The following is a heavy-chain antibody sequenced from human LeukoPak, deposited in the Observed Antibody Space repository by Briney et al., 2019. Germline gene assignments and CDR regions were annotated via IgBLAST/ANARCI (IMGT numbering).Heavy chain of an antibody. CDR1: GLTFSHYG. V-gene: IGHV3-33*06. Sequence: RAGGSLRLSCAASGLTFSHYGFHWGRQAPGKGLEWVAVIWSDGTNQFYADSVKGRFTISRDSSQKTVYLEMHSLRTEDTAMYYCAKDAQRGFDYSNSLEYWGPGTLVTVSS. CDR3: AKDAQRGFDYSNSLEY. CDR2: IWSDGTNQ. D-gene: IGHD4-11*01. J-gene: IGHJ4*02.